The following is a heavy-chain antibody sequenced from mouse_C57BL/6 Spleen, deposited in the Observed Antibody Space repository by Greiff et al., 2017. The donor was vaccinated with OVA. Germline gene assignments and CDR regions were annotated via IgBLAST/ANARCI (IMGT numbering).Heavy chain of an antibody. CDR1: GYTFTSYT. D-gene: IGHD1-1*01. J-gene: IGHJ2*01. Sequence: LQESGAELARPGASVKMSCKASGYTFTSYTMHWVKQRPGQGLEWIGYINPSSGYTKYNQKFKDKATLTADKSSSTAYMQLSSLTSEDSAVYYCARDYYGSSFDYWGQGTTLTVSS. CDR3: ARDYYGSSFDY. CDR2: INPSSGYT. V-gene: IGHV1-4*01.